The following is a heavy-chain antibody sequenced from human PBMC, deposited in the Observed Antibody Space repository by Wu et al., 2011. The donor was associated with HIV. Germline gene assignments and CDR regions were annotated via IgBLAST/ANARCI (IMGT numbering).Heavy chain of an antibody. V-gene: IGHV1-46*01. J-gene: IGHJ6*03. CDR2: INPSNGAT. CDR3: ARARASIVKSKRTTPLLLHDV. D-gene: IGHD1-14*01. Sequence: QVQLVQFGAEVQKPGASVKVSCKASGYTFSSYYMHWVRQAPGQGLEWMGIINPSNGATTYTQKFQGRVSMTRDSSTSTVYMELSSLRSEDTAVYYCARARASIVKSKRTTPLLLHDVWVRGTTVTVAS. CDR1: GYTFSSYY.